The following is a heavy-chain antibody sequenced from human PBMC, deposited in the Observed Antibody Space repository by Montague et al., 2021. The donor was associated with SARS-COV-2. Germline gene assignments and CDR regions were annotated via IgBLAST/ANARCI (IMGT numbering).Heavy chain of an antibody. CDR2: IKQDGSEK. D-gene: IGHD6-19*01. Sequence: SLRLSCAASGFTFSSYWMSWVRQAPGKGLEWVVNIKQDGSEKYYVDSVKGRFTISRDNAKNSLYLQMNSLRSEDTAVYYCASPYRSGWGVGVYYFDYWGQGTLVTVSS. V-gene: IGHV3-7*01. J-gene: IGHJ4*02. CDR3: ASPYRSGWGVGVYYFDY. CDR1: GFTFSSYW.